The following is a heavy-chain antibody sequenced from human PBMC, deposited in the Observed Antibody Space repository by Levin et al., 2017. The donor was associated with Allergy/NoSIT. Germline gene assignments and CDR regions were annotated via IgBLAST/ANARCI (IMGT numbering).Heavy chain of an antibody. Sequence: PSETLSLTCTVSGGSISSYYWSWIRQPPGKGLEWIGYIYYSGSTNYNPSLKSRVTISVDTSKNQFSLKLSSVTAADTAVYYCARDRRFYYDSSGYYGLDYWGQGTLVTVSS. CDR2: IYYSGST. D-gene: IGHD3-22*01. CDR3: ARDRRFYYDSSGYYGLDY. J-gene: IGHJ4*02. V-gene: IGHV4-59*01. CDR1: GGSISSYY.